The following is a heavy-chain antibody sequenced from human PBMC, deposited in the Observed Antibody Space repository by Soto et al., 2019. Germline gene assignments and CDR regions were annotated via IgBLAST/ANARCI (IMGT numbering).Heavy chain of an antibody. V-gene: IGHV4-4*07. CDR1: GGSISGYY. J-gene: IGHJ2*01. Sequence: PSETLPLTCNVSGGSISGYYWCWIRQPAGKGLEWIGRLYASGTTDYNPSLRSRVTMSVDTSKNHFSLRLNSVTAADTAVYYCNICAQAGYFDLWVRGTLVTXS. CDR2: LYASGTT. CDR3: NICAQAGYFDL.